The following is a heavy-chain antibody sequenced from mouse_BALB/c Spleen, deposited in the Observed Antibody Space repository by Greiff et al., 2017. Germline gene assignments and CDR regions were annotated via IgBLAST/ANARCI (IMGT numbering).Heavy chain of an antibody. CDR3: ARAVLYAMDY. D-gene: IGHD3-3*01. V-gene: IGHV7-3*02. J-gene: IGHJ4*01. Sequence: EVQVVESGGGLVQPGGSLRLSCATSGFTFTDYYMSWVRQPPGKALEWLGFIRNKANGYTTEYSASVKGRFTISRDNSKSILYLQMNTLRAEDSATYYCARAVLYAMDYWGQGTSVTVSS. CDR1: GFTFTDYY. CDR2: IRNKANGYTT.